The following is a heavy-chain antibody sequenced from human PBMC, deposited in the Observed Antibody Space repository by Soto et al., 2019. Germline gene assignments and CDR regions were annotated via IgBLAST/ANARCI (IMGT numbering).Heavy chain of an antibody. D-gene: IGHD6-19*01. V-gene: IGHV3-7*05. Sequence: DVQLVESGGGLVQPGGSLRLSCAVSEFTFGTSWMTWVRQGPGKGLEWVANIKQDGGEKHYLESVRGRFSISRDNAKKSLYLEMNSPRAEDTAVYYCTAGSGWESDTWGQGTLVTVSS. CDR1: EFTFGTSW. J-gene: IGHJ5*02. CDR2: IKQDGGEK. CDR3: TAGSGWESDT.